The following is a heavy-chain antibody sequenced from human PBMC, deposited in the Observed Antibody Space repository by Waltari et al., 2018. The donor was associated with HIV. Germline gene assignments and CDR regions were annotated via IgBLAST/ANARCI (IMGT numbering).Heavy chain of an antibody. V-gene: IGHV4-61*03. CDR3: ARLGIRDTSTRIYY. D-gene: IGHD1-26*01. Sequence: QVQLHESGPRLVEPSETLSLTCTVSGDSLSSGSFQWSWLRQPPGKGLEWIGHISDNGTVNYSPSLMSRVNITIVAPLNYFSLNLNYMTPADTAVYFCARLGIRDTSTRIYYWGQGILVTVSS. CDR2: ISDNGTV. J-gene: IGHJ4*02. CDR1: GDSLSSGSFQ.